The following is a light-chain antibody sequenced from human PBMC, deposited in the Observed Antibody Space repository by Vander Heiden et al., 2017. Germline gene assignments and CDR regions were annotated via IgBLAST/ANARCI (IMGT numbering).Light chain of an antibody. CDR1: QSLLHSNVYNY. CDR2: FGS. V-gene: IGKV2-28*01. J-gene: IGKJ5*01. Sequence: IEITKSPLSLTVTPGEQDSISCRSSQSLLHSNVYNYLDWYLQKPGQSPQLLIYFGSNLASGVPDRFSGSGSGTDFTLKISRVEAEDVGVYYCMQALQTSITFGQGTRLEIK. CDR3: MQALQTSIT.